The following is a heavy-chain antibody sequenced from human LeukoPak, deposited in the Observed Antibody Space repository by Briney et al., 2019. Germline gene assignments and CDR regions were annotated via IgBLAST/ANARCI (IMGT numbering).Heavy chain of an antibody. CDR2: ISYDGSNK. CDR1: GFTFSSYA. CDR3: AKGSSSGWYADY. Sequence: QPGRSLRLSCAASGFTFSSYAMHWVRQAPGKGLEWVAVISYDGSNKYYADSVKGRFTISRDNSKNTLYLQMNSLRAEDTAVYYCAKGSSSGWYADYWGQGTLVTVSS. D-gene: IGHD6-19*01. J-gene: IGHJ4*02. V-gene: IGHV3-30*04.